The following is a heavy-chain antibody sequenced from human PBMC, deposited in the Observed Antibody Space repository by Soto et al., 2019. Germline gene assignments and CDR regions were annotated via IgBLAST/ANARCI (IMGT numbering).Heavy chain of an antibody. V-gene: IGHV4-61*01. CDR2: IYYSGNT. CDR3: ARGYSGSFEFDY. D-gene: IGHD6-6*01. CDR1: GGSISSGNYY. J-gene: IGHJ4*02. Sequence: PSETLSLTCTVSGGSISSGNYYWSWIRQPPGKGLEWIGYIYYSGNTNYNPSLKRRVTISVDTSKNQFSLKLNSVTAADTAVYYCARGYSGSFEFDYWGQGTLVTVSS.